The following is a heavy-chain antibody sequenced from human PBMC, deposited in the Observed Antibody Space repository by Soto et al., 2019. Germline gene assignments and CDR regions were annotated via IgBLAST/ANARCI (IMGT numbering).Heavy chain of an antibody. Sequence: QVQLVESGGGVVQPGRSLRLSCVASGFTFSDYVMHWVRQVPGKGLEWVAAISHVGSNKFHADSLKGRFAISRDNSKNMLYLQMNSLRSEDTALYYCAGRAEDASSELVTYWGQGTLVTVSS. J-gene: IGHJ4*02. D-gene: IGHD3-9*01. CDR3: AGRAEDASSELVTY. CDR2: ISHVGSNK. V-gene: IGHV3-30*09. CDR1: GFTFSDYV.